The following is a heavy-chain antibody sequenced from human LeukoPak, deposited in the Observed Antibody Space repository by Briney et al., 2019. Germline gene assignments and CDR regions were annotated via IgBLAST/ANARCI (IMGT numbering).Heavy chain of an antibody. D-gene: IGHD3-22*01. CDR2: ISGSGGST. CDR3: AGDKYYYDSSGYPYYFDY. Sequence: GGSLRLSCAASGFTFSSYSMNWVRQAPGKGLEWVSAISGSGGSTYYADSVKGRFTISRDNSKNTLYLQMNSLRAEDTAVYYCAGDKYYYDSSGYPYYFDYWGQGTLVTVSS. J-gene: IGHJ4*02. V-gene: IGHV3-23*01. CDR1: GFTFSSYS.